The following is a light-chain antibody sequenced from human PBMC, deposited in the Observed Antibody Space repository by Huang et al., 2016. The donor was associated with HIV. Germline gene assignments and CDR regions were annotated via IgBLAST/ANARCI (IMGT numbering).Light chain of an antibody. Sequence: EVVMTQSPGTLSVSPGERVTLSCRASETVMSNLAWYQHKPGQPPRLLLYGAFTRATGVPDRCSGSGSGTEFTLTITSLQSEDFAVYYCHQYNDWPPWGTFGQGTKLEIK. CDR3: HQYNDWPPWGT. CDR1: ETVMSN. V-gene: IGKV3-15*01. CDR2: GAF. J-gene: IGKJ2*01.